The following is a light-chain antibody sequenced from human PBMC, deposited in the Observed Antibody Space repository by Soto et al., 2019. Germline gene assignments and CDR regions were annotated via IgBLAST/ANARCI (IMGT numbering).Light chain of an antibody. Sequence: QSALTQPASVSGSPGQSITISCTGTSSDVGGYNYVSWYQHHPGKAPKFIIYDVTNRPSGVSNPFSGSKSGNTASLTISVLQPEDEADYYCSSYTTSNTRQIVFGTGTKVTVL. CDR2: DVT. V-gene: IGLV2-14*03. CDR1: SSDVGGYNY. CDR3: SSYTTSNTRQIV. J-gene: IGLJ1*01.